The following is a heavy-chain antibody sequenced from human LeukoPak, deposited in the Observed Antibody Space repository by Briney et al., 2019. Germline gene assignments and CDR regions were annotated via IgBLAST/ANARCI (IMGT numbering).Heavy chain of an antibody. J-gene: IGHJ4*02. CDR1: GFTFSTFW. CDR3: ARGGTFVSDY. V-gene: IGHV3-7*01. D-gene: IGHD1-1*01. Sequence: PGGSLRLSCAASGFTFSTFWMSWVRQAPGKGLEWVANIKEDGSEKYYVDSMKGRFTVSRDNAKSSLYLQMDSLRAEDTPVYYCARGGTFVSDYWGQGTLVTVSS. CDR2: IKEDGSEK.